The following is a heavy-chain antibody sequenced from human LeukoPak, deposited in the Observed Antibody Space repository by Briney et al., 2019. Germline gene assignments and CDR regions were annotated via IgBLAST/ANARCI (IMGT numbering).Heavy chain of an antibody. V-gene: IGHV1-2*02. CDR1: GYTFTGYY. J-gene: IGHJ6*03. Sequence: ASVKVSCKASGYTFTGYYMHWVRQAPGQGLEWMGWINPNSGGTNYAQKFQGRVTMTRDTSISTAYMELSRLRSDDTAVYYCARDQKGPTVNPLSTGYYYYYYMDVWGKGTTVTVSS. D-gene: IGHD4-11*01. CDR2: INPNSGGT. CDR3: ARDQKGPTVNPLSTGYYYYYYMDV.